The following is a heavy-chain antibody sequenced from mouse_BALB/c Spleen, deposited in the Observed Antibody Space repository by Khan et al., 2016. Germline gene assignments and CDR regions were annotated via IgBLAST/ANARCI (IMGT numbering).Heavy chain of an antibody. CDR3: ARHYGYFDV. J-gene: IGHJ1*01. CDR1: GFTFSDYY. V-gene: IGHV5-12*02. Sequence: EVELVESGGGLVQPGGSLKLSCATSGFTFSDYYMYWVRQTPEKRLEWVAYISNGGGSTYYPDTVKGRFTISRDNAKNTLYLQMSRLKSEDTAMYYCARHYGYFDVWGAGTTVTDSS. CDR2: ISNGGGST.